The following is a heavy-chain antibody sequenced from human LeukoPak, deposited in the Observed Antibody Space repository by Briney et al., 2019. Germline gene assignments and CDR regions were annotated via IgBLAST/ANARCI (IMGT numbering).Heavy chain of an antibody. J-gene: IGHJ6*03. CDR2: INWNSGSI. Sequence: RAGRSLRLSCAASGFTFDDYAMHWVRHAPGKGLEWVSGINWNSGSIDYADSVKGRFTISRDNAKNSLYVQMNSLRAEDTAVYYCARGGVDYYYYMDVWGKGTTVTVSS. CDR3: ARGGVDYYYYMDV. V-gene: IGHV3-9*01. CDR1: GFTFDDYA.